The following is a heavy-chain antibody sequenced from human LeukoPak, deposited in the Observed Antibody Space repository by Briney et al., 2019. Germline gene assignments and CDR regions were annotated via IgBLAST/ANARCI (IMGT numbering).Heavy chain of an antibody. Sequence: GGSLRLSCAASGFTVSSNYMSWVRQAPGKGLEWVSVIHSGGSTYYADSVKGRFTISRDNSKNTLYLQMNSLRAEDTAVYYCARNIGFWSGYDYWGQGTLVTVSS. V-gene: IGHV3-53*01. CDR3: ARNIGFWSGYDY. J-gene: IGHJ4*02. CDR2: IHSGGST. CDR1: GFTVSSNY. D-gene: IGHD3-3*01.